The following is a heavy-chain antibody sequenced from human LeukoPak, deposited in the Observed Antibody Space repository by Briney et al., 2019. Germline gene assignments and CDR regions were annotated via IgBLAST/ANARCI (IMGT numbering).Heavy chain of an antibody. CDR3: ARISGDGNVDN. CDR2: ISSRGSNI. V-gene: IGHV3-48*03. J-gene: IGHJ4*02. CDR1: GFTLSSYE. D-gene: IGHD4-23*01. Sequence: KPGGSLRLSCAASGFTLSSYEMNWVRQAPGKGLEWVSHISSRGSNIYYADSVKGRFTISRDNAKNSLYLQMNSLRAEDTAVYYCARISGDGNVDNWGQGNLVTVSS.